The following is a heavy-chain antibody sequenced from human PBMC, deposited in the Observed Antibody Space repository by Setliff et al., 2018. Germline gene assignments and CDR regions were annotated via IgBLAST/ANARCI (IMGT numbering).Heavy chain of an antibody. D-gene: IGHD3-10*01. CDR3: ARDFFYGSGSQAAGGMDV. Sequence: GASVKVSCKASGYTFTAYYMHWVRQAPGQGLEWMGWINPNSGDTNYAQNFQGRVTMTRGTSISTAYMELSRLRSDDTAVYHCARDFFYGSGSQAAGGMDVWGQGTTVTVSS. V-gene: IGHV1-2*02. J-gene: IGHJ6*02. CDR1: GYTFTAYY. CDR2: INPNSGDT.